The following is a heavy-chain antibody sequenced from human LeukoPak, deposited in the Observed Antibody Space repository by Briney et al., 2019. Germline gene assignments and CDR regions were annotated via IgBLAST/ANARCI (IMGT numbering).Heavy chain of an antibody. J-gene: IGHJ4*02. D-gene: IGHD6-13*01. CDR1: GFTFSSYA. Sequence: GGSLRLSCAASGFTFSSYAMSWVRQAPGKGLEWVSTISGGGGSTYYSDSVKGRFTISRDNSKNTLYLQMNSLRAEDTAIYYCAKHCGSSWVLPCFDYWGQGTLVTVSS. CDR2: ISGGGGST. V-gene: IGHV3-23*01. CDR3: AKHCGSSWVLPCFDY.